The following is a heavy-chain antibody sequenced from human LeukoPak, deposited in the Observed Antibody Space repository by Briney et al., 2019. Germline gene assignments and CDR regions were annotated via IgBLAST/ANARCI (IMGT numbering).Heavy chain of an antibody. Sequence: ASVKVSCKASGYTFTSYGISWVRQAPGQGLEWMGWISAYNGNTNYAQKLQGRVTMTTDTSTSTAYMELRSLRSDDPAVYYCARDPQMYYYDSSGYIAFDIWGQGTMVTVSS. J-gene: IGHJ3*02. D-gene: IGHD3-22*01. CDR3: ARDPQMYYYDSSGYIAFDI. CDR2: ISAYNGNT. V-gene: IGHV1-18*01. CDR1: GYTFTSYG.